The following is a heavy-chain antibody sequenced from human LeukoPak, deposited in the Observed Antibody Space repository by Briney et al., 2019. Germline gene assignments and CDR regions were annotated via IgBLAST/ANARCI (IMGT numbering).Heavy chain of an antibody. J-gene: IGHJ4*02. CDR2: INPNSGGT. CDR1: GGTFSSYA. CDR3: ARIEMATVSFDY. D-gene: IGHD5-24*01. Sequence: PSVKVSCKASGGTFSSYAISWVRQAPRQGLEWMGWINPNSGGTNYAQKFQGGVTMTRDTSISTAYMELSRLRSDDTAVYYCARIEMATVSFDYWGQGTLVTVSS. V-gene: IGHV1-2*02.